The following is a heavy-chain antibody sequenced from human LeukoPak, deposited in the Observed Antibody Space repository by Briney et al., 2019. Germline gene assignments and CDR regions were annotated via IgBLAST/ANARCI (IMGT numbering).Heavy chain of an antibody. CDR1: GFTFSSYG. CDR3: HYGGNS. Sequence: GRSLRLSCAASGFTFSSYGMHWFRQAPGKGLEWVAVIWYDESNKYYADSVKGRFTISRDNSKNTLYLQMNSLRAEDTAVYYCHYGGNSWGQGTLVTVSS. CDR2: IWYDESNK. V-gene: IGHV3-33*01. D-gene: IGHD4-23*01. J-gene: IGHJ4*02.